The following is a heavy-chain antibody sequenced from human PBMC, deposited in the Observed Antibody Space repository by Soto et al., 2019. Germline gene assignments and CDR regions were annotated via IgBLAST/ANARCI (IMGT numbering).Heavy chain of an antibody. D-gene: IGHD6-13*01. CDR1: GGTFSSYA. Sequence: QVQLVQSGAEVKKPGSSVKVSCKASGGTFSSYAISWVRQAPGQGLEWMGGVIPIFGTANYAQKFQGRVTITADESTSTAHMELSSLRSEDTAVYYCAREPCIAAAGTYYYYGMDVWGQGTTVTVSS. CDR2: VIPIFGTA. CDR3: AREPCIAAAGTYYYYGMDV. V-gene: IGHV1-69*01. J-gene: IGHJ6*02.